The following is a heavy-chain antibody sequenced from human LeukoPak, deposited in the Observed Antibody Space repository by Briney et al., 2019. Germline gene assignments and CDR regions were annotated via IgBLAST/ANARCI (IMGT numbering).Heavy chain of an antibody. CDR2: IYYSGST. J-gene: IGHJ4*02. CDR3: ARGGSRTTPSRYFDY. D-gene: IGHD2-2*01. V-gene: IGHV4-59*01. Sequence: SETLSLTCTVSGGSISSYYWSWIRQPPGKGLEWIGYIYYSGSTNYNPSLKSRVTISVDTSKNQFSLKLSSVTAADTAVYYCARGGSRTTPSRYFDYWGQGILVTVSS. CDR1: GGSISSYY.